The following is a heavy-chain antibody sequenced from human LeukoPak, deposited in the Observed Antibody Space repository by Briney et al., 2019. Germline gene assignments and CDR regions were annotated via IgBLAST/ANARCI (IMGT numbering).Heavy chain of an antibody. Sequence: SETLSLTCTVSGGSISSSRYYWGWIRQPPGKGLEWIGSIYYSGSTYYNPSLKSRVTVSVDTSKNQFSLKLSSVTAADTAVYYCARLFSSGWYFSGTFDYWGQGTLVTVSS. CDR2: IYYSGST. D-gene: IGHD6-19*01. V-gene: IGHV4-39*01. CDR1: GGSISSSRYY. J-gene: IGHJ4*02. CDR3: ARLFSSGWYFSGTFDY.